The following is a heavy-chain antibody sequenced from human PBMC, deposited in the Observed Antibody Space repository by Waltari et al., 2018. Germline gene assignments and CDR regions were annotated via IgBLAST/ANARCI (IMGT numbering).Heavy chain of an antibody. CDR1: GFTFSSYG. V-gene: IGHV3-33*01. J-gene: IGHJ4*02. CDR2: IWYDGSNK. Sequence: QVQLVESGGGVVQPGRSLRLSCAASGFTFSSYGMHWARQAPGKGLEWVAVIWYDGSNKYYADSVKGRFTISRDNSKNTLYLQMNSLRAEDTAVYYCARDISLMGTDYWGQGTLVTVSS. CDR3: ARDISLMGTDY.